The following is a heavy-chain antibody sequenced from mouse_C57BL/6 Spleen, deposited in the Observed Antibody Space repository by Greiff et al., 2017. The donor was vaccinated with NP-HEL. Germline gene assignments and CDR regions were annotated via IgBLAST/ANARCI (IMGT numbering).Heavy chain of an antibody. CDR3: AIGDYGNFDWYFDV. CDR1: GYTFTSYW. CDR2: IHPSDSDT. J-gene: IGHJ1*03. Sequence: QVQLQQPGAELVKPGASVKVSCKASGYTFTSYWMHWVKQRPGQGLEWIGRIHPSDSDTNYNQKFKGKATLTVDKSSSTAYMQRSSLTSEDSAVYYCAIGDYGNFDWYFDVWGTGTTVTVSS. D-gene: IGHD1-1*01. V-gene: IGHV1-74*01.